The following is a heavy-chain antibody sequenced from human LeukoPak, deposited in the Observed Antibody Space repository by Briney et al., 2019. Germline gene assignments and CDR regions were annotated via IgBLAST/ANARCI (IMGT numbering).Heavy chain of an antibody. D-gene: IGHD3-22*01. CDR2: INPNSGGT. J-gene: IGHJ4*02. V-gene: IGHV1-2*06. Sequence: GASVKVSCKASGYTFTGYYMHWVRQAPGQGLEWMGRINPNSGGTNYAQKFQGRVTMTRDTSISTAHMELSRLRSNDTAVYYCATARFVSGSYYFDYWGQGTLVTVSS. CDR1: GYTFTGYY. CDR3: ATARFVSGSYYFDY.